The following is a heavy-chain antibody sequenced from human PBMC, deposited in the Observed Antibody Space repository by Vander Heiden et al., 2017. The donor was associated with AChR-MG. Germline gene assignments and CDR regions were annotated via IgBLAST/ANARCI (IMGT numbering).Heavy chain of an antibody. Sequence: QVQLGQSGAEVKKPGSSVKVSCKASGGTFNNDAISWVRQAPGQGLEWMGGIIPRLEITNYAQTFQGRITITADRSTSTAYMELSSLRSEDTAIYYCARDPGHSENFTGFDYWGQGTLVTVSS. CDR2: IIPRLEIT. V-gene: IGHV1-69*17. CDR1: GGTFNNDA. CDR3: ARDPGHSENFTGFDY. J-gene: IGHJ4*02. D-gene: IGHD1-26*01.